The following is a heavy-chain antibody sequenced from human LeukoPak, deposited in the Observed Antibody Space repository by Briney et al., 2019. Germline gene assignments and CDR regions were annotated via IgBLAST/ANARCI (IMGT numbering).Heavy chain of an antibody. V-gene: IGHV4-30-2*01. CDR3: ARGYYYDSSGYQPLFDY. D-gene: IGHD3-22*01. CDR1: GGSISSGGYS. J-gene: IGHJ4*02. Sequence: SQTLSLTCAVSGGSISSGGYSWSWIQQPPGKGLEWIGYIYHSGSTYYNPSLKSRVTISVDRSKNQFSLKLSSVTAADTAVYYCARGYYYDSSGYQPLFDYWGQGTLVTVSS. CDR2: IYHSGST.